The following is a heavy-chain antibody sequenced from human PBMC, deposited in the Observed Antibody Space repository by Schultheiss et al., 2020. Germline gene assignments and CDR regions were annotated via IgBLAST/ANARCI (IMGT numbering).Heavy chain of an antibody. Sequence: ASVKVSCKASGYTFTSYGISWVRQATGQGLEWMGWMNPNSGNTGYAQKFQGRVTMTRNTSISTAYMELSSLRSEDTAVYYCARCKKSISLTAPDYWGQGTLVTVSS. J-gene: IGHJ4*02. CDR2: MNPNSGNT. CDR1: GYTFTSYG. CDR3: ARCKKSISLTAPDY. D-gene: IGHD1-14*01. V-gene: IGHV1-8*02.